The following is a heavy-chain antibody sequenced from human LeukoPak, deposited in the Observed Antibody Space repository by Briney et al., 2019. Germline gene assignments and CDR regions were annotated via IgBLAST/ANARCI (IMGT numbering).Heavy chain of an antibody. CDR3: AREKRKGIGYCSSTSCWNGWFDP. D-gene: IGHD2-2*01. J-gene: IGHJ5*02. CDR2: IYYSGST. Sequence: SETLSLTCTVSGGSLSSYYWSWIRQPPGKGLEWIGYIYYSGSTNYNPSLKSRVTISVDTSKNQFSLKLSSVTAADTAVYYCAREKRKGIGYCSSTSCWNGWFDPWGQGTLVTVSS. CDR1: GGSLSSYY. V-gene: IGHV4-59*01.